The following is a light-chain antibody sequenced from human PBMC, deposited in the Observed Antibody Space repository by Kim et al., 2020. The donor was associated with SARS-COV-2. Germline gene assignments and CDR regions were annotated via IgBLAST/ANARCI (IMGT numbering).Light chain of an antibody. CDR3: CSYAGAINFVI. CDR1: RSDIGSYGL. CDR2: EVT. Sequence: QSIPTSCIGTRSDIGSYGLVSCYQQYPGKTPKLMIYEVTKRPSGVSPRFSGSKSANTASMTISGLQPEDVADYYCCSYAGAINFVIFGGGTKLTVL. J-gene: IGLJ2*01. V-gene: IGLV2-23*02.